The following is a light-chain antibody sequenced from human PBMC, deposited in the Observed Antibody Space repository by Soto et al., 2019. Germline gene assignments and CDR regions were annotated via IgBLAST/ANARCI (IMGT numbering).Light chain of an antibody. V-gene: IGLV2-23*01. CDR2: QDI. CDR3: CSYAGGTSVV. Sequence: QSALTQPASASGSLGQSITISCTGTSSDVGRYSLVSWYQQYPGKAPRLMIYQDIERPSGVSNRFSASKSGNTASLTISGLQTEDEANYYCCSYAGGTSVVFGGGTKLTVL. J-gene: IGLJ2*01. CDR1: SSDVGRYSL.